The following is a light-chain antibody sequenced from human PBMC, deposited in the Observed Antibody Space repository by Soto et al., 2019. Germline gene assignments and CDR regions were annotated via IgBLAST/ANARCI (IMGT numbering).Light chain of an antibody. CDR1: QSVRSN. CDR2: GAS. Sequence: VLTQSPATLSVSPGERLTVSCSSSQSVRSNLAWYQQKPGQSPRLLIYGASTRATGIPARFSGSGSGTESTLTISSLQSEDFAVYYCQQYNNWPPITFGQGTKVDIK. CDR3: QQYNNWPPIT. V-gene: IGKV3-15*01. J-gene: IGKJ1*01.